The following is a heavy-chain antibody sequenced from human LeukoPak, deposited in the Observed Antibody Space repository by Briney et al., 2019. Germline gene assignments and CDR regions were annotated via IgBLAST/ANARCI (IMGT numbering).Heavy chain of an antibody. V-gene: IGHV1-18*01. D-gene: IGHD7-27*01. Sequence: ASVKVSCKASGYTFTSYGISWVRQAPGQGLEWMGWISAYNGNTNYAQKLQGRVTMTTDTSTSTAYMELSSLRSEDTAVYYSATAHWGTENYWGQGTLVTVSS. CDR1: GYTFTSYG. CDR3: ATAHWGTENY. J-gene: IGHJ4*02. CDR2: ISAYNGNT.